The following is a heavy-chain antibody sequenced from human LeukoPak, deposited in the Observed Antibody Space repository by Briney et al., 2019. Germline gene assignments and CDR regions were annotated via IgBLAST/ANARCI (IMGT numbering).Heavy chain of an antibody. D-gene: IGHD7-27*01. J-gene: IGHJ3*01. Sequence: GSLRLSCAASGFTFSTYGMNWVRQAPGKGLEWVSGISPSGDITYYADSVMGRFSISRDNPKSTVSLQMSSLRAEDTALYYCVRDLHWGGFDVWGQGTMVTVSS. CDR1: GFTFSTYG. CDR2: ISPSGDIT. CDR3: VRDLHWGGFDV. V-gene: IGHV3-23*01.